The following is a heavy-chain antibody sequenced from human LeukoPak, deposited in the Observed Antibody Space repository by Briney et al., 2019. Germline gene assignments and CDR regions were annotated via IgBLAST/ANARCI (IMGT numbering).Heavy chain of an antibody. CDR3: ARGVEPLAANTLAY. V-gene: IGHV3-53*01. J-gene: IGHJ4*02. CDR1: GFTVITND. Sequence: GGSLRLSCAASGFTVITNDMTWVRQAPGKGLEWVSVLYSDGNTKYADSVQGRFTISRDNSKNTLYLEMNSLSPYDTAVYYCARGVEPLAANTLAYWGQGTLVTVSS. D-gene: IGHD1-14*01. CDR2: LYSDGNT.